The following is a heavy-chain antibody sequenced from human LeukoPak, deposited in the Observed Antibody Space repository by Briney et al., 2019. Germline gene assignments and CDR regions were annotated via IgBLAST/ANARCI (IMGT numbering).Heavy chain of an antibody. CDR2: IYTSGST. CDR3: ARDRRSSSWYSSGYFDY. CDR1: GGSISSGSYY. V-gene: IGHV4-61*02. Sequence: SQTLSLTCTVSGGSISSGSYYWSWIRQPAGKGLEWIGRIYTSGSTNYNPSLKSRVTISVDTSKNQFSLKLSSVTAADTAVYYCARDRRSSSWYSSGYFDYWGQGTLVTVSS. J-gene: IGHJ4*02. D-gene: IGHD6-13*01.